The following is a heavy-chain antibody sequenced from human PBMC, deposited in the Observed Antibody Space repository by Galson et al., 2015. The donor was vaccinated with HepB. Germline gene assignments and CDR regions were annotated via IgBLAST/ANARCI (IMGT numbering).Heavy chain of an antibody. CDR2: ISSSGSTI. V-gene: IGHV3-11*01. CDR1: GFTFSDYY. J-gene: IGHJ6*03. D-gene: IGHD2-2*01. Sequence: SLRLSCAASGFTFSDYYMSWIRQAPGKGLEWVSYISSSGSTIYYADSVKGRFTISRDNAKNSLYLQMNSLRAEDTAVYYCARDGAGTSDHYYYYYYMDVWGKGTTVTVSS. CDR3: ARDGAGTSDHYYYYYYMDV.